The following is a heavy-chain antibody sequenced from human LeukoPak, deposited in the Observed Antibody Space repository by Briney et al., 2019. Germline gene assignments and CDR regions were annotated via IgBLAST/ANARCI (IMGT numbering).Heavy chain of an antibody. Sequence: SETLSLTCTVSGDSISSYYWSWLRQPPGKGLEWIGYSHYSATSNYNPSLKSRVTISLDTSKNQFSLKLTSVTAADTAVYYCARGHYGLEVWGQGTTVTVSS. CDR1: GDSISSYY. CDR3: ARGHYGLEV. D-gene: IGHD3-10*01. CDR2: SHYSATS. J-gene: IGHJ6*02. V-gene: IGHV4-59*01.